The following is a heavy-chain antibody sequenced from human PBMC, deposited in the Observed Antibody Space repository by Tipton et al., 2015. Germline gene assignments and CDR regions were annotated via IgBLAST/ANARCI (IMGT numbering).Heavy chain of an antibody. CDR2: IHYGGTT. CDR1: GDSISSLNW. J-gene: IGHJ4*02. D-gene: IGHD5-12*01. V-gene: IGHV4-4*01. Sequence: SLRLSCSVSGDSISSLNWWTWVRQPPGKGLEWIGEIHYGGTTNYNPSLRSRVTMSVDTSKNQFSLNLRSVTAADTAVYFCAKTHGAYDWYLDHWGQGTLVTVSS. CDR3: AKTHGAYDWYLDH.